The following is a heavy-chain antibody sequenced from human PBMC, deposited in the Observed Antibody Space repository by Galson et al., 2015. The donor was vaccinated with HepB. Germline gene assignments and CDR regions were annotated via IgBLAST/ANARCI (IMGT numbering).Heavy chain of an antibody. Sequence: SLRLSCAASGFTFSSYSMNWVRQAPGKGLEWVSYISTSTSTIYYADSVQGRFTISRDTSNNTLYLQMNSLRAEDTAQYYCAKGRGSNSYTYDYWGQGTLVTVSS. V-gene: IGHV3-48*01. D-gene: IGHD2-2*01. CDR3: AKGRGSNSYTYDY. CDR2: ISTSTSTI. J-gene: IGHJ4*02. CDR1: GFTFSSYS.